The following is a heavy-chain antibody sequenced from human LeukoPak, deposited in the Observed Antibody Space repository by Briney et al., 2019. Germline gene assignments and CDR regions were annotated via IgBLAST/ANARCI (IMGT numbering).Heavy chain of an antibody. D-gene: IGHD2-2*01. CDR1: GYPISSGYY. Sequence: SETLSLTCTVSGYPISSGYYWGWIRQPPGKGLEWIGSIYHSGSTYYNPSPKSRVTISVDTSKNQFSLKLSSVTAADTAVYYCARVSTGDIVVVPAQYYFDYWGQGTLVTVSS. CDR2: IYHSGST. CDR3: ARVSTGDIVVVPAQYYFDY. J-gene: IGHJ4*02. V-gene: IGHV4-38-2*02.